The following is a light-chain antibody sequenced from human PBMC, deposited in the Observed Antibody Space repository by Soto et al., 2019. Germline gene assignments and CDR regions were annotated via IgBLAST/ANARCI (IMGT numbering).Light chain of an antibody. CDR1: QSVSSN. Sequence: MTQSPATLSVSPGERATLSCRASQSVSSNLAWYQQKPGQAPRLLIYGASIRATGIPARFSGSGSGTEFTLTISSLQSEDFAVYYCQHYNNWPPWTFGQGTKVEIK. V-gene: IGKV3-15*01. CDR2: GAS. J-gene: IGKJ1*01. CDR3: QHYNNWPPWT.